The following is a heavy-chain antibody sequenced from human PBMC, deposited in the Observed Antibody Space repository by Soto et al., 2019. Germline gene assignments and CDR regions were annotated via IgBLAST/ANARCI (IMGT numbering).Heavy chain of an antibody. D-gene: IGHD6-13*01. V-gene: IGHV3-30-3*01. J-gene: IGHJ6*02. Sequence: QVQLVESGGGVVQPGRSLRLSCAASGFTFSSYAMHWVRQAPGKGLEWVAVISYDGSNKYYADSVKGRFTISRDNSKNTLYLQMNSLRAEDTAVYYCARDWYSSSWYLGEEYYYYYGMDVWGQGTTVTVSS. CDR2: ISYDGSNK. CDR3: ARDWYSSSWYLGEEYYYYYGMDV. CDR1: GFTFSSYA.